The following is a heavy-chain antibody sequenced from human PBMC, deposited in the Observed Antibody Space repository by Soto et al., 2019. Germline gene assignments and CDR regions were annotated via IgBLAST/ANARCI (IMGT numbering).Heavy chain of an antibody. CDR2: IYSGGSV. V-gene: IGHV3-53*01. Sequence: EVQLVESGGGLIQAGGSLRLSCEASGFIVSDYFMSWVRHPPGKELEWVSVIYSGGSVYYADSMKGRFTLSRDNSKNTLYLQLDGLRAEDTAIYYCAREGRGDAGNFDLWGQGTLVTVSS. D-gene: IGHD6-13*01. CDR3: AREGRGDAGNFDL. J-gene: IGHJ4*02. CDR1: GFIVSDYF.